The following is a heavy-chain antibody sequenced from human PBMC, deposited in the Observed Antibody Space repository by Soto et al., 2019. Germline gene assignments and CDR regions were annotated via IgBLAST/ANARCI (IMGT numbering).Heavy chain of an antibody. CDR3: AREGGYYGSGSYGFFDY. J-gene: IGHJ4*02. V-gene: IGHV3-30-3*01. CDR1: RFTFRICA. Sequence: QVQLVESGRGVAPPGRSLRLSCAASRFTFRICAMHWARQAPRKGVEGGAVISYDGSNKHYADSVKGRFTISRDNSKNTLYLQMNSLRAEDTAVYYCAREGGYYGSGSYGFFDYWGQGTLVTVSS. D-gene: IGHD3-10*01. CDR2: ISYDGSNK.